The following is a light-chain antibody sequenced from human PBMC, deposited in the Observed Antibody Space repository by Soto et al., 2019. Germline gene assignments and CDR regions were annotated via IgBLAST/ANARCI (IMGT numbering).Light chain of an antibody. Sequence: QLVLTQSPSASASLGASVKLTCTLSSGHSSYSIAWHQQQPEKGPRYLMNLNSAGSHNKGDGIPDRFSGSSSGAERYLTMSSLQSEDEADYYCQTWGTGIQVFGGGTKLTVL. V-gene: IGLV4-69*01. CDR2: LNSAGSH. CDR3: QTWGTGIQV. J-gene: IGLJ3*02. CDR1: SGHSSYS.